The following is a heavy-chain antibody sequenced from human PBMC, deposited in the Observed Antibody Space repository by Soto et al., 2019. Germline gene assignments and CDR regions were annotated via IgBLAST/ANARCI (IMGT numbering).Heavy chain of an antibody. V-gene: IGHV4-39*07. Sequence: PSETLSLTCTVSGGSISSSSYYWGWIRQPPGKGLEWIGSIYYSGSTYYNPSLKSRVTISVDTSKNQFSLKLSSVTAADTAVYYCAGSLGYCSSTSCHLDAFDIWGQGTMVTVSS. CDR1: GGSISSSSYY. J-gene: IGHJ3*02. CDR2: IYYSGST. D-gene: IGHD2-2*01. CDR3: AGSLGYCSSTSCHLDAFDI.